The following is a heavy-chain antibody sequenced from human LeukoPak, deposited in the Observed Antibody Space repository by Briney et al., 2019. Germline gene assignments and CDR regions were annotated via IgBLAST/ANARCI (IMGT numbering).Heavy chain of an antibody. CDR3: ARDTLSSYGSYYYYGMDV. Sequence: GGSLRLSCAASGFTFSSHWMSWVRQAPGKGLEWVANIKQDGSEKYYVDSVKGRFTISRDNAKNSLYLQMNSLRAEDTAVYYCARDTLSSYGSYYYYGMDVWGQGTTVTVSS. CDR1: GFTFSSHW. CDR2: IKQDGSEK. D-gene: IGHD5-18*01. J-gene: IGHJ6*02. V-gene: IGHV3-7*01.